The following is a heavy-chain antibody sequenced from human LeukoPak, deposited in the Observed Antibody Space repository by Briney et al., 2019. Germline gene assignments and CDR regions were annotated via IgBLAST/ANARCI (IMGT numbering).Heavy chain of an antibody. D-gene: IGHD2-8*01. V-gene: IGHV3-48*03. Sequence: GGSLRLSCAASGFTFSSYEVNCVRQAPGKGLEWVSYISSSGSTIYYADSVKGRFTISRDNAKNSLYLQMNSLRAEDTAVYYCARVRMGFDYWGQGTLVTVSS. CDR3: ARVRMGFDY. CDR1: GFTFSSYE. J-gene: IGHJ4*02. CDR2: ISSSGSTI.